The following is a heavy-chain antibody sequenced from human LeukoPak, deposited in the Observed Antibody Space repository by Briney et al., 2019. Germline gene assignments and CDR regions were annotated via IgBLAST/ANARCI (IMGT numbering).Heavy chain of an antibody. D-gene: IGHD2/OR15-2a*01. V-gene: IGHV3-21*03. Sequence: GGSLRLSCAASGFTFSSYAMRWVRQAPGKGLEWLSFIFSSSNYIYSTDAVKGRFTISRDNARNSLYLQMDNLRAEDTGVYYCARDFYDGFALDYWGQGTLVTVSS. J-gene: IGHJ4*02. CDR2: IFSSSNYI. CDR3: ARDFYDGFALDY. CDR1: GFTFSSYA.